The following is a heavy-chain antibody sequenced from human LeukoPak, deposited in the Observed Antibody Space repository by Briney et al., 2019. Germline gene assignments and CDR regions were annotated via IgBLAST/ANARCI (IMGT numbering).Heavy chain of an antibody. Sequence: GGSLRLSCAASGFTFSDYYMSWIRQAPGKGLEWVSYISSSGSSIYYADSVKGRFTISRDNAKNSLFLQMNSLRAEDTSVYYCARCVTVTNLDYWGQGTLVTVSS. CDR3: ARCVTVTNLDY. D-gene: IGHD4-17*01. J-gene: IGHJ4*02. CDR1: GFTFSDYY. CDR2: ISSSGSSI. V-gene: IGHV3-11*04.